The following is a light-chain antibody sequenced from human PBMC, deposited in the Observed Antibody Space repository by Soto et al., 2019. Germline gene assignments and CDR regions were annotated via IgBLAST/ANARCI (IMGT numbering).Light chain of an antibody. J-gene: IGLJ1*01. V-gene: IGLV2-18*02. CDR3: NSFTTSSTYV. Sequence: QSALTQPPSVSGSPGQSVTISCTGTSSDVGSYNRVSWYQQPPGTAPKLMIYEVSNRPSGVPDRFSGSKSGNTASLTISGLQAEDEADYYCNSFTTSSTYVFGTGTKVNVL. CDR2: EVS. CDR1: SSDVGSYNR.